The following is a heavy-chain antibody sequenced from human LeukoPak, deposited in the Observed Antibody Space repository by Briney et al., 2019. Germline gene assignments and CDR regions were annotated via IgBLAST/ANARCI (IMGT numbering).Heavy chain of an antibody. CDR1: GGSISSSSYY. J-gene: IGHJ3*02. CDR2: IYYSGST. V-gene: IGHV4-39*07. CDR3: ASDSSSWYLAFDI. D-gene: IGHD6-13*01. Sequence: SETLSLTCTVSGGSISSSSYYWGWIRQPPGKGLEWIGSIYYSGSTYYNPSLKSRVTISVDTSKNQFSLKLSSVTAADTAVYYCASDSSSWYLAFDIWGQGTMVTVSS.